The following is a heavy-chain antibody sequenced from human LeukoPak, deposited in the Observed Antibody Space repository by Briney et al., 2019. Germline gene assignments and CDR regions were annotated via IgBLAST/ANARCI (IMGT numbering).Heavy chain of an antibody. CDR2: MNPNSGNT. D-gene: IGHD6-19*01. J-gene: IGHJ4*02. Sequence: GASVKVSCKASGYTFTSYYMYWVRQAPGQGLEWMGWMNPNSGNTGYAQKFQGRVTMTRNTSISTAYMELSSLRSEDTAVYYCARSVSSGWEIHDYWGQGTLVTVSS. V-gene: IGHV1-8*02. CDR1: GYTFTSYY. CDR3: ARSVSSGWEIHDY.